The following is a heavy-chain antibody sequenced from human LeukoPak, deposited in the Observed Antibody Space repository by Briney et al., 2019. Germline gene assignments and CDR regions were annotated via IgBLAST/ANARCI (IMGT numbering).Heavy chain of an antibody. V-gene: IGHV4-59*01. J-gene: IGHJ3*02. CDR2: IYYSGST. CDR3: ASEGYCSGGSCYHDAFDI. CDR1: GGSISSYY. D-gene: IGHD2-15*01. Sequence: SETLSLTCTVSGGSISSYYWSWIRQPPGKGLEWIGYIYYSGSTNYNPSLKSRVTISVDTSKNQFSLKLSSVTAADTAVYYCASEGYCSGGSCYHDAFDIWGQGTMVTVSS.